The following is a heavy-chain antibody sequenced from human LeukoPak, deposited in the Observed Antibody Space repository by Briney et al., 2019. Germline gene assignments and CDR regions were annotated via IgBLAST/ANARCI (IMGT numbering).Heavy chain of an antibody. CDR2: IYHSGST. CDR1: GYSISSGYY. D-gene: IGHD6-13*01. J-gene: IGHJ3*02. CDR3: ARLKYSSSWYDAFDI. V-gene: IGHV4-38-2*02. Sequence: SETLSLTCTVSGYSISSGYYWGWIRQPPGKGLEWIGSIYHSGSTYYNPSLKSPVTISVDTSKNQFSLKLSSVTAADTAVYYCARLKYSSSWYDAFDIWGQGTMVTVSS.